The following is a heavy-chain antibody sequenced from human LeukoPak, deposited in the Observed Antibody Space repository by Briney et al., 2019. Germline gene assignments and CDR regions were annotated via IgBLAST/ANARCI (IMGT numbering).Heavy chain of an antibody. CDR1: GFTFSSYA. D-gene: IGHD3-3*01. CDR2: ISYDGSNK. V-gene: IGHV3-30*04. J-gene: IGHJ6*03. Sequence: ARSLRLSCAASGFTFSSYAMHWVRQAPGKGLEWVAVISYDGSNKYYADSVKGRFTVSRDNSQSTLYLQMISLRVEGTAVYYCAKRVVIRSTDYFYYYIHVWGKGTTVTVSS. CDR3: AKRVVIRSTDYFYYYIHV.